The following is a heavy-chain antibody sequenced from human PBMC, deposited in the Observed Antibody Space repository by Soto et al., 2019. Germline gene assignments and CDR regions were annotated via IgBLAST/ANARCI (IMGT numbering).Heavy chain of an antibody. CDR3: ARDPSVVVPAAYYYRDV. CDR2: IWYDGSNK. Sequence: GGSLRLSCAASGFTFSSYGMHWVRQAPGKGLEWVAVIWYDGSNKYYADSVKGRFTISRDNSKNTLYLQMNSLRAEDTAVYYCARDPSVVVPAAYYYRDVWGKGTTVTVSS. CDR1: GFTFSSYG. V-gene: IGHV3-33*01. D-gene: IGHD2-2*01. J-gene: IGHJ6*03.